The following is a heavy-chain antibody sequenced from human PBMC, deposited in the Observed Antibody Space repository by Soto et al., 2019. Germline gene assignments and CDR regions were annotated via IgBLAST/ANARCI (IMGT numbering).Heavy chain of an antibody. J-gene: IGHJ6*02. V-gene: IGHV3-21*01. CDR3: ERDTVSSWSYYYYYYGMDF. Sequence: GGSLRLSCAASGFTFSSYSMNWVRQAPGKGLEWVSSISSSSSYIYYADSVKGRFTISRDNAKNSLYLQMNSLRAEDTAVYYCERDTVSSWSYYYYYYGMDFWGQGPMVTVSS. CDR2: ISSSSSYI. CDR1: GFTFSSYS. D-gene: IGHD6-13*01.